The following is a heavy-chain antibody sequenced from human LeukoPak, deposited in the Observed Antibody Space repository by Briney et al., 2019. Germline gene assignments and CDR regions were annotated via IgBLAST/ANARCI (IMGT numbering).Heavy chain of an antibody. CDR2: IYYSGGT. J-gene: IGHJ4*02. D-gene: IGHD3-22*01. CDR3: AGESYYYDSTGKLHYYFDY. Sequence: TSETLSLTCTVSGGSISSYSWGWIRQPPGKGLEWIGYIYYSGGTSYNPSLKSRVTISVDTSKNQFSLNLNSVTAADTAVYYCAGESYYYDSTGKLHYYFDYWGQGTPVTVSS. CDR1: GGSISSYS. V-gene: IGHV4-59*01.